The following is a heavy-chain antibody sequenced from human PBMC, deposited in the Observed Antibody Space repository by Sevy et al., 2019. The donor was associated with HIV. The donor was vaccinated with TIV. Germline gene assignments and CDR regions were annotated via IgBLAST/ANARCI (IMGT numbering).Heavy chain of an antibody. CDR2: ISTHNGDS. CDR3: ARAPRGSQGPGQYFLH. Sequence: ASVKVSCKASGYTFTNYIITWVRQAPGQGLEWMGRISTHNGDSKCAQQLQGRLTMTTDTSTSTAYMELRNLRSDDTAVYYCARAPRGSQGPGQYFLHLGQGTLVTVSS. D-gene: IGHD1-26*01. V-gene: IGHV1-18*01. CDR1: GYTFTNYI. J-gene: IGHJ1*01.